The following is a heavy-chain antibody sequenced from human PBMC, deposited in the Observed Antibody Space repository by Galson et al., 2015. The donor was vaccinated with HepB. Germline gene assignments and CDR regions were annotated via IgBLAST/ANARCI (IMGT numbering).Heavy chain of an antibody. CDR1: GFTFITYD. CDR2: MNPNSGNT. V-gene: IGHV1-8*01. D-gene: IGHD6-13*01. J-gene: IGHJ5*02. CDR3: ASGGGMSSWRGWVDP. Sequence: SAKLSCKASGFTFITYDINWVRQATGQGLEWMGWMNPNSGNTCYAHHFQGRVTMTRDTTKSTVYMELNSLRSEDTAVYYCASGGGMSSWRGWVDPWGQGTLVTVSS.